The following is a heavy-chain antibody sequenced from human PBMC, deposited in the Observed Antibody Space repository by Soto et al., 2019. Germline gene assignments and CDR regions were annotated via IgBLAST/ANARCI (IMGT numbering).Heavy chain of an antibody. CDR2: IYYRGTT. V-gene: IGHV4-59*08. Sequence: SETLSLTCTVSGGSVSGYYWSWIRQPPGKGLEWIGYIYYRGTTIYSPSLDRRVTLSVDTAKDQVSLKLTSVTPADTAVYYCARHPAFARFENGLDVWGHGTMVTVSS. CDR3: ARHPAFARFENGLDV. D-gene: IGHD3-3*01. J-gene: IGHJ6*02. CDR1: GGSVSGYY.